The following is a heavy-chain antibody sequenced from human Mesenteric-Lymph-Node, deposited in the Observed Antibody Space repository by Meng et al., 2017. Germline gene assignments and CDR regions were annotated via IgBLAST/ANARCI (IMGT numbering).Heavy chain of an antibody. J-gene: IGHJ5*02. V-gene: IGHV4-30-4*01. CDR1: GGSISSGDYY. Sequence: VQLQDSGPGLVKPSQTLSLTCTVSGGSISSGDYYWSWIRQPPGKGLEWIGCIYYSGSTYYNPSLKGRVTISVDTSKNQFSLNLSSVTAADTAVYYCARGQRSYSGSYPEWFDPWGQGTLVTASS. D-gene: IGHD1-26*01. CDR2: IYYSGST. CDR3: ARGQRSYSGSYPEWFDP.